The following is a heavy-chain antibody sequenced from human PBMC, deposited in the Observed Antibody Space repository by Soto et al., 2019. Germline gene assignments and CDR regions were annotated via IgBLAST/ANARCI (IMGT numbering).Heavy chain of an antibody. CDR3: ASPPVDRGYDGRWFEP. J-gene: IGHJ5*02. V-gene: IGHV4-34*01. CDR2: INHSGST. CDR1: VVSFSGYD. D-gene: IGHD5-12*01. Sequence: SETLSLTCAFYVVSFSGYDWSCIRHPPGKGLEWIGEINHSGSTNYNPSLKSRVTISVDTSKNQFSLKLSSVTAADTAVYYCASPPVDRGYDGRWFEPWGQGT.